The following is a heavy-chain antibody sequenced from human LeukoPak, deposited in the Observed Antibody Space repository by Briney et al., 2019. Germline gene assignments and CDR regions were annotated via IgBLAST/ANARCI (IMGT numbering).Heavy chain of an antibody. V-gene: IGHV3-30*18. CDR2: ISHDGSNK. CDR3: AKVVQWLDPDFDY. J-gene: IGHJ4*02. D-gene: IGHD6-19*01. CDR1: GFTFRSYG. Sequence: GGSLRLSCAASGFTFRSYGMHWVRQAPGKGLEWVAGISHDGSNKYYADSLKGRFTISRDNSKDTLYLQMNSLSTEDTAVYYCAKVVQWLDPDFDYWGQGTLVTVSS.